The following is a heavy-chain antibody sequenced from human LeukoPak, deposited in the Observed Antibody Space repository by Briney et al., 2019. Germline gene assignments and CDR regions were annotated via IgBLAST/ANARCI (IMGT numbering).Heavy chain of an antibody. J-gene: IGHJ4*02. CDR2: INHSGST. Sequence: PSETLSLTCAVYGGSFSGYYWSWIRQPPGKGLEWIGEINHSGSTNYNPSLKSRVTISVDTSKNQLSLKLSSVTAADTAVYYCARGRLRYCDYWGQGTLVTVSS. CDR3: ARGRLRYCDY. V-gene: IGHV4-34*01. CDR1: GGSFSGYY. D-gene: IGHD3-9*01.